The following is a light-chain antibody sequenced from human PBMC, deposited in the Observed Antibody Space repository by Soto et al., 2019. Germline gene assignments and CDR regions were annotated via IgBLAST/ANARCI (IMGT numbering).Light chain of an antibody. V-gene: IGLV1-40*01. CDR3: QSYDSSLSGSV. Sequence: QSVLTQAPSVSGAPGQRVTISCTGSSSNIGAGYDVHWYKQLPGTVPKLLIFRNINRPSGVPDRFSGSKSGTSASLAITGLQAEDEADYYCQSYDSSLSGSVFGGGTNLTVL. CDR1: SSNIGAGYD. CDR2: RNI. J-gene: IGLJ3*02.